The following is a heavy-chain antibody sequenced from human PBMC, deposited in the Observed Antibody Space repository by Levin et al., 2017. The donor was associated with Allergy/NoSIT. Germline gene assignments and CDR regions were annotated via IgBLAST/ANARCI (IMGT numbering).Heavy chain of an antibody. CDR1: GFTFSSYG. CDR2: ISYDGSNK. D-gene: IGHD6-13*01. V-gene: IGHV3-30*03. Sequence: GESLKISCAASGFTFSSYGMHWVRQAPGKGLEWVAVISYDGSNKYYADSVKGRFTISRDNSKNTLYLQMNSLRAEDTAVYYCATYPGYSSSWYASYFQHWGQGTLVTVSS. J-gene: IGHJ1*01. CDR3: ATYPGYSSSWYASYFQH.